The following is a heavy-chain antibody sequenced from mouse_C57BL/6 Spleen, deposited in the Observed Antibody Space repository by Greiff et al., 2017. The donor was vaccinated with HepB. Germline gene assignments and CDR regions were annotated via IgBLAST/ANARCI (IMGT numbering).Heavy chain of an antibody. V-gene: IGHV14-1*01. CDR2: IDPEDGDT. D-gene: IGHD2-1*01. J-gene: IGHJ1*03. CDR3: TYNYGNYARYFDV. CDR1: GFNIKDYY. Sequence: VQLQQSGAELVRPGASVKLSCTASGFNIKDYYMHWVKQRPEQGLEWIGRIDPEDGDTEYAPKFQGKATMTADTSSNTAYLQLSSLTSEDTAVYYCTYNYGNYARYFDVWGTGTTVTVSS.